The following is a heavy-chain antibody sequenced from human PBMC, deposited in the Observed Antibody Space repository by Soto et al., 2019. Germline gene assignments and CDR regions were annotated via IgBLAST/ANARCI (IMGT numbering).Heavy chain of an antibody. J-gene: IGHJ4*02. D-gene: IGHD6-6*01. Sequence: SETLSLTCTVSGGSISSSSYYWGWIRQPPGKGLEWIGSIYYSGSTYYNPSLKSRVTISVDTSKNQFSLKLSSVTAADTAVYYCARPYGYSSSSDYFDYWGQGTLVTVSS. CDR1: GGSISSSSYY. V-gene: IGHV4-39*01. CDR2: IYYSGST. CDR3: ARPYGYSSSSDYFDY.